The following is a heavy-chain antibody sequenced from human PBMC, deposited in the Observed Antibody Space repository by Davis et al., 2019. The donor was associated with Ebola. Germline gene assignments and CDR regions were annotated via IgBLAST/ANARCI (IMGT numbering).Heavy chain of an antibody. J-gene: IGHJ4*02. CDR1: GFTFADYA. D-gene: IGHD6-19*01. CDR2: ISWNSGSI. V-gene: IGHV3-9*01. CDR3: AKDRAYSSGWIDY. Sequence: GGSLRLSCAASGFTFADYAMHWVRQAPGKGLEWVSGISWNSGSIGYADSVKGRFTISRDNAKNSLYLQMNSLRAEDTALYYCAKDRAYSSGWIDYWGQGTLVTVSS.